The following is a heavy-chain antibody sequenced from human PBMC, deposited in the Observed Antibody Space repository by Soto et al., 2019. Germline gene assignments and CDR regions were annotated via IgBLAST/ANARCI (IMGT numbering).Heavy chain of an antibody. D-gene: IGHD6-13*01. Sequence: PSETLSLTCAVSGGSISSNNWWSWVRQPPGKGLEWIGEINQSGSTNYNPSLKSRVTISVDTSKNQFSLKLSSVTAADTAVYYCARTYSSSWSPFDYWGQGTLVTVSS. V-gene: IGHV4-4*02. CDR1: GGSISSNNW. CDR3: ARTYSSSWSPFDY. J-gene: IGHJ4*02. CDR2: INQSGST.